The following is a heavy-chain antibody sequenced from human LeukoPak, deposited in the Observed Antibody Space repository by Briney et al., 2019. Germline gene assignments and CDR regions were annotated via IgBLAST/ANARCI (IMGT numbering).Heavy chain of an antibody. CDR1: GGSISSSSYY. CDR3: ARRFLGYCSSTSCFTYFDY. Sequence: SETLSLTCTVSGGSISSSSYYWGWIRQPPGKGLEWIGSIYYSGSTYYNPSLKSRVTISVDTSKNQFSLKLSSVTAADTAVYYCARRFLGYCSSTSCFTYFDYWGQGTLVTVSS. CDR2: IYYSGST. D-gene: IGHD2-2*01. J-gene: IGHJ4*02. V-gene: IGHV4-39*01.